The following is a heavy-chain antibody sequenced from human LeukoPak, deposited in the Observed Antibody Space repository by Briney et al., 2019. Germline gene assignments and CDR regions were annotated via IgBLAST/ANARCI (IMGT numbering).Heavy chain of an antibody. D-gene: IGHD1-1*01. J-gene: IGHJ4*02. CDR1: GFTFNRSW. V-gene: IGHV3-7*01. Sequence: PGGSPRLSCAASGFTFNRSWMNWVRQAPGKGLEWVANMDPSGSQKRYVDSVKGRFTISKDNPGTSLYLEMYSLRAEDTAIYYCAIWTSGNYWGQGTPVTVSS. CDR3: AIWTSGNY. CDR2: MDPSGSQK.